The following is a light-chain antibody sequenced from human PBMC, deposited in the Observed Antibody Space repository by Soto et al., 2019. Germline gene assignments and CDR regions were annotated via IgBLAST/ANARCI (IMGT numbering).Light chain of an antibody. CDR3: AAWDDSLNGRWV. J-gene: IGLJ3*02. CDR1: SSNIGSNT. V-gene: IGLV1-44*01. Sequence: QAVVTQPPSASGTPGQRVTISCSGSSSNIGSNTVNWYQQLPGTAPKLLIYSDNHRPSAVPDRFSGSKSGTSASLAISGLQSEDEADYYCAAWDDSLNGRWVFGGGTKLTVL. CDR2: SDN.